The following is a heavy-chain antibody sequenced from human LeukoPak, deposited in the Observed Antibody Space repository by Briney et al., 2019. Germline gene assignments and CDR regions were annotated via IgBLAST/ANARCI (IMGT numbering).Heavy chain of an antibody. D-gene: IGHD3-10*01. J-gene: IGHJ6*02. V-gene: IGHV3-15*01. Sequence: GGSLRLSCAASGFTFSDAWMSWVRQAPGKALEWVGRIKSKTDGGTTDYSAPVKGRLTISRDDSKTTLYLQMNSLKTEDTAVYYCTTGPFDYYGSASYLANGMDVWGQGTTVTVSS. CDR2: IKSKTDGGTT. CDR3: TTGPFDYYGSASYLANGMDV. CDR1: GFTFSDAW.